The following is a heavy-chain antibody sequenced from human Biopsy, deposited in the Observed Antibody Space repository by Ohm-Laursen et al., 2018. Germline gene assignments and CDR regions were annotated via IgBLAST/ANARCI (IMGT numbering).Heavy chain of an antibody. V-gene: IGHV3-21*01. CDR2: ISSSGSFI. CDR3: GRGQTVAPGYYGMDV. D-gene: IGHD4-17*01. J-gene: IGHJ6*02. Sequence: GSLGLSCTASGFTFSPYSMNWVRQAPGQGLEWVSSISSSGSFIYFADSVKGRFTISRDNARNSLYQQMNSLRAEDTAVYYCGRGQTVAPGYYGMDVWGQGTTVTVSS. CDR1: GFTFSPYS.